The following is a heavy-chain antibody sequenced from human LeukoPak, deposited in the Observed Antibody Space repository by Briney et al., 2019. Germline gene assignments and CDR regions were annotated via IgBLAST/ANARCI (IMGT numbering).Heavy chain of an antibody. CDR2: IKSKTDGGTT. D-gene: IGHD2-15*01. Sequence: GGSLRLSCAASGFTFSSYAMSWVRQAPGKGLEWVGRIKSKTDGGTTDYAAPVKGRFTISRDDSKNTLYLQMNSLKTEDTAVYYCTTDRYCSGGSCYYFDYWGQGTLVTVSS. V-gene: IGHV3-15*01. CDR3: TTDRYCSGGSCYYFDY. J-gene: IGHJ4*02. CDR1: GFTFSSYA.